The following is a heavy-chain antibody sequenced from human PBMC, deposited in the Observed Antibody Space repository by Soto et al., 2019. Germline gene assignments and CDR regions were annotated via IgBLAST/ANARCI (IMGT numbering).Heavy chain of an antibody. CDR3: TTYHGAYNFDQ. V-gene: IGHV1-24*01. CDR2: FDPDDAET. Sequence: QVQLVQSGAEVKKPGASVKVSCKVSGYTLNEVAMHWVRQAPGQGLEWLGGFDPDDAETIYAQHFQGRVTMTLDTSTATVYMELSSLRSEDTALYFCTTYHGAYNFDQWGQGTLVTVSS. J-gene: IGHJ5*02. D-gene: IGHD4-17*01. CDR1: GYTLNEVA.